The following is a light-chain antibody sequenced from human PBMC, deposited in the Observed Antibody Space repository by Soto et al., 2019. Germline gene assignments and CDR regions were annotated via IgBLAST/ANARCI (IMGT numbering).Light chain of an antibody. CDR1: SSDVGGYNY. J-gene: IGLJ1*01. V-gene: IGLV2-14*01. Sequence: QSALTQPASVSGSPGQSITISCTGTSSDVGGYNYVSWYQQHPGKAPKLIIYEVSNRPSGVSNRFSGPKSGNTASLTISGLQAEYEADYYCNSYTSKSTGVFGTGTKLTVL. CDR2: EVS. CDR3: NSYTSKSTGV.